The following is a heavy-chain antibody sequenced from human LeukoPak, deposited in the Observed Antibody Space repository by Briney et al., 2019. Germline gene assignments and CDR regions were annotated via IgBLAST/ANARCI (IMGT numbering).Heavy chain of an antibody. V-gene: IGHV4-30-4*01. J-gene: IGHJ5*02. CDR1: GGSISSGDYY. D-gene: IGHD2/OR15-2a*01. CDR3: ARGFLSPRDQDLDP. CDR2: IYYSGST. Sequence: SQTLSLTCTVSGGSISSGDYYWSWIRQPPGKGLEWIGYIYYSGSTYYNPSLKNRVTISVDTSKNQFSLKLSSVTAADTAVYYYARGFLSPRDQDLDPWGQGTLVTVSS.